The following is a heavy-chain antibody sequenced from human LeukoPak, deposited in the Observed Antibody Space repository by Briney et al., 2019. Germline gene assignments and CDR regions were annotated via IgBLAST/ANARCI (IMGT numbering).Heavy chain of an antibody. CDR2: ISGNNDST. CDR3: ARGSSLIVGAPRGFDY. J-gene: IGHJ4*02. D-gene: IGHD1-26*01. V-gene: IGHV1-18*01. Sequence: GASVKVSCKASGYTFISYGISWVQQAPGQGLEWMGWISGNNDSTNYAQKLQGRVTMTTDTSTSTVYMELRSLRSDDTAVYYCARGSSLIVGAPRGFDYWGQGTLVTVSS. CDR1: GYTFISYG.